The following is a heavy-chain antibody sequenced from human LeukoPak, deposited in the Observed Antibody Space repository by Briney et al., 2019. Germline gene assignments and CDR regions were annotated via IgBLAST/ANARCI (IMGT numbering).Heavy chain of an antibody. CDR1: DYTFTSYG. J-gene: IGHJ4*02. V-gene: IGHV1-46*01. CDR2: INPSGGST. CDR3: AIRLFGSDYYDSSGYSVSRLDY. Sequence: ASVKVSCKASDYTFTSYGISWVRQAPGQGLEWMGIINPSGGSTSYAQKFQGRVTMTRDMSTSTVYMELSSLRSEDTAVYYCAIRLFGSDYYDSSGYSVSRLDYWGQGTLVTVSS. D-gene: IGHD3-22*01.